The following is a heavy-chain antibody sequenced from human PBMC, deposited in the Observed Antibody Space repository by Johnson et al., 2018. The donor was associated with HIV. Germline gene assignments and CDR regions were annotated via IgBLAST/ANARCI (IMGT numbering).Heavy chain of an antibody. Sequence: QVQVVESGGGLVKPGGFLRLSCAASGFTFSDYYMSWIRQAPGKGLEWVSYISSSGRTIYYADSVKGRFTISRDNAKNSLYLQMNSLSPEDTAVYFCAKGRATALDIDAFDIWGQGTLVTVSS. V-gene: IGHV3-11*04. J-gene: IGHJ3*02. CDR3: AKGRATALDIDAFDI. CDR1: GFTFSDYY. D-gene: IGHD5-12*01. CDR2: ISSSGRTI.